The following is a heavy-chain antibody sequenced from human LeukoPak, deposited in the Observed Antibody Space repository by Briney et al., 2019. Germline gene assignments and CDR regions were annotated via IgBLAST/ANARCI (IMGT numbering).Heavy chain of an antibody. J-gene: IGHJ4*02. V-gene: IGHV1-46*01. CDR2: IYPRDGST. CDR1: GYTFTGYY. CDR3: ARDQEGFDY. Sequence: AASVKVSCKASGYTFTGYYIHWVRQAPGQGLEWMGMIYPRDGSTSYAQKFQGRVTVTRDTSTSTVHMELSGLRSEDTAVYYCARDQEGFDYWGQGTLVTVSS.